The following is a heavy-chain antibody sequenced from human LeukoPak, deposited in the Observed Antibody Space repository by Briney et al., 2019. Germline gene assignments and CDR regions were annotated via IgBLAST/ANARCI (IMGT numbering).Heavy chain of an antibody. J-gene: IGHJ4*02. CDR1: GYSVSSGYY. CDR2: IYYSGNT. V-gene: IGHV4-38-2*02. CDR3: ARLGQLAFDY. Sequence: SETLSLTCTVSGYSVSSGYYWGWIRQPPGKGLEWIGSIYYSGNTYYNPSLNSRVTISVDTSKNRFSLNLTSVTAADTAVYYCARLGQLAFDYWGQGTLVTVSS. D-gene: IGHD6-13*01.